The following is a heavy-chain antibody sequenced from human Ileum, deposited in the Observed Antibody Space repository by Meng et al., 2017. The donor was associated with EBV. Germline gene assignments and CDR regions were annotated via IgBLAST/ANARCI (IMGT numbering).Heavy chain of an antibody. CDR2: IIPALGTP. CDR1: GSTFSVYG. J-gene: IGHJ4*02. Sequence: QVQLVQSGPEVKNPGSSVKVSCKSSGSTFSVYGITWVRQAPGQGLEWMGGIIPALGTPKYARKFQDRLTITADKSTSTGYMELHSLTSNDTVVYFCARGTGADYWGQGTLVTVSS. V-gene: IGHV1-69*06. D-gene: IGHD3-10*01. CDR3: ARGTGADY.